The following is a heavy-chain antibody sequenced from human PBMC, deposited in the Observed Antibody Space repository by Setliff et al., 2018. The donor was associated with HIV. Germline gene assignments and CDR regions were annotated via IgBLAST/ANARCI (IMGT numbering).Heavy chain of an antibody. D-gene: IGHD3-10*01. V-gene: IGHV1-8*02. CDR3: ALVGINYYSSGSYYNDGF. CDR2: MNPYRGNT. Sequence: ASVKVSCKPSGYAFATYDINWVRQAAGQGLEWMGWMNPYRGNTGYAQKFRGRITMTRDTSRGTAHMELRSLRSDDTAVYYCALVGINYYSSGSYYNDGFWGQGTLVTVSS. J-gene: IGHJ4*02. CDR1: GYAFATYD.